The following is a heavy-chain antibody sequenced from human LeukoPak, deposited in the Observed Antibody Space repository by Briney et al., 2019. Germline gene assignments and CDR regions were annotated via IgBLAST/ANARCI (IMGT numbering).Heavy chain of an antibody. V-gene: IGHV3-23*01. J-gene: IGHJ4*02. CDR2: ISGSGGST. Sequence: GGSLRLSCAASGFAFSSYAMSWVHQAPGKGLEWVSAISGSGGSTYYADSVKGRFTISRDNSKDTLYLQMNSLRAEDTAVYYCAKRSIAAAGTSYPVYWGQGTLVTVSS. CDR3: AKRSIAAAGTSYPVY. D-gene: IGHD6-13*01. CDR1: GFAFSSYA.